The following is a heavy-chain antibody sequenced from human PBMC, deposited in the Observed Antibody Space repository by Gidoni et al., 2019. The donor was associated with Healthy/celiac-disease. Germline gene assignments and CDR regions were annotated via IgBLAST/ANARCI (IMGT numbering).Heavy chain of an antibody. Sequence: QVQLVQSGAEVKKPGSSVKFSCKASGGTFSSYAISWVRQAPGQGLEWMGGIIPIFGTANYAQKFQGRVTITADESTSTAYMELSSLRSEDTAVYDCAREESYGDFPRSWGFDPWGQGTLVTVSS. CDR1: GGTFSSYA. D-gene: IGHD4-17*01. J-gene: IGHJ5*02. CDR2: IIPIFGTA. CDR3: AREESYGDFPRSWGFDP. V-gene: IGHV1-69*01.